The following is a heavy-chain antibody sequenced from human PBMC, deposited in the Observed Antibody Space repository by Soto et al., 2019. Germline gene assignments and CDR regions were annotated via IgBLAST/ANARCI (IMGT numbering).Heavy chain of an antibody. CDR1: GYTFTSYD. J-gene: IGHJ6*02. Sequence: ASVKVSCKASGYTFTSYDINWVRQATGQGLEWMGWMNPNSGNTGYAQKFQGRVTMTRNTSISTAYMELSSLRSEDTAVYYCARSYYDFWSGYYSDYYGMDVWGQGTTVTVSS. CDR2: MNPNSGNT. CDR3: ARSYYDFWSGYYSDYYGMDV. D-gene: IGHD3-3*01. V-gene: IGHV1-8*01.